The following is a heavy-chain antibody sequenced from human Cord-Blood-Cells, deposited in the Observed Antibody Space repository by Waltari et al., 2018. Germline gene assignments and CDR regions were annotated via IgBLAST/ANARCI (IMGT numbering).Heavy chain of an antibody. CDR2: SDPGYSDT. D-gene: IGHD7-27*01. V-gene: IGHV5-51*01. CDR1: GYSFTSYW. CDR3: ARPRANWAPGGAFDI. Sequence: EVQLVQSGAEVKKPGESLKISCKGSGYSFTSYWIGWVRHMPGKGLEWMGISDPGYSDTRYSPSFQGQVTISADKSISTAYLQWSSLKASDTAMYYCARPRANWAPGGAFDIWGQGTMVTVSS. J-gene: IGHJ3*02.